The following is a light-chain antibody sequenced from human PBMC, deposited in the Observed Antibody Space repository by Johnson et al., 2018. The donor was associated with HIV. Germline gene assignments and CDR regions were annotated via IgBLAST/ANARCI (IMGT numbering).Light chain of an antibody. CDR2: DND. CDR1: SSNIGNNY. V-gene: IGLV1-51*01. Sequence: QSVLTQPPSVSAGPGQKVTISCSGSSSNIGNNYVSWYQQLPGTAPKLLIYDNDKRPSGIPDRFSGSKSGTSATLGITGLQTGDEADYYCGTWDSSLSVNYVFGTGTKVTVL. CDR3: GTWDSSLSVNYV. J-gene: IGLJ1*01.